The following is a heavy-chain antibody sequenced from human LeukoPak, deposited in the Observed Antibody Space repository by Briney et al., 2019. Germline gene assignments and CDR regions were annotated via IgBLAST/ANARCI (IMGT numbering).Heavy chain of an antibody. CDR1: GFTFSSYA. V-gene: IGHV3-23*01. Sequence: GGSLRLSCAASGFTFSSYAMSWVRQAPGKGLEWVSAISGSGGSTYYADSVEGRFTISRDSSKNTLYLQMNSLRAEDTAVYYCAKDQTTVTTVDYWGQGTLVTVSS. CDR2: ISGSGGST. J-gene: IGHJ4*02. D-gene: IGHD4-17*01. CDR3: AKDQTTVTTVDY.